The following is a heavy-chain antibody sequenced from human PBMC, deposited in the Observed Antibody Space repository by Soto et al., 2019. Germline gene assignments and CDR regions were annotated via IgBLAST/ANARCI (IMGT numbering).Heavy chain of an antibody. Sequence: GGSLRLSCAASGFIFENFGMSWVRQAPGKVLEWISSISGSGFKKYYADSVKGRFTISRDNSKSTVYLELNNLSAEDTAVYHCAKNQGVELVPLATVDWFDPWGQGSVVTVSS. V-gene: IGHV3-23*01. CDR2: ISGSGFKK. CDR3: AKNQGVELVPLATVDWFDP. J-gene: IGHJ5*02. CDR1: GFIFENFG. D-gene: IGHD1-26*01.